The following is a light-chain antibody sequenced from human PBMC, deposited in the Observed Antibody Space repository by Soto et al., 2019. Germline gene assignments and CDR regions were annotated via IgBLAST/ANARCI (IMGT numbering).Light chain of an antibody. Sequence: QSVLTQPPSASGTPGQRVTISCSGSSSNIGSNYVYWYQQLPGAAPKLLIYSNGQRPSGVPDRFSGSKSGTSASLAISGLRSEDEADYYCATWDDSLRGYVFGAGTKVTVL. J-gene: IGLJ1*01. CDR2: SNG. CDR1: SSNIGSNY. CDR3: ATWDDSLRGYV. V-gene: IGLV1-47*02.